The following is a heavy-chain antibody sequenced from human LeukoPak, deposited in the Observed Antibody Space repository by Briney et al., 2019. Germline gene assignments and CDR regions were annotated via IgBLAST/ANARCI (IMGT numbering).Heavy chain of an antibody. CDR3: ARGYSYGYVGTYFDY. CDR1: GGTFSSYA. D-gene: IGHD5-18*01. Sequence: SVKVSCEASGGTFSSYAISWVRQAPGQGLEWMGGIIPIFGIANYAQKFQGRVTITADKSTSTAYMELSSLRSEDTAVYYCARGYSYGYVGTYFDYWGQGTLVTVSS. J-gene: IGHJ4*02. V-gene: IGHV1-69*10. CDR2: IIPIFGIA.